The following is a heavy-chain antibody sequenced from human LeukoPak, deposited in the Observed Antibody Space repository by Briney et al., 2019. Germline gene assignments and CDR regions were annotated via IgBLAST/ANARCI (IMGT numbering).Heavy chain of an antibody. CDR2: INHSGCT. CDR3: ARGRNHYENTGYYYYFDY. D-gene: IGHD3-22*01. J-gene: IGHJ4*02. V-gene: IGHV4-34*01. CDR1: GGSFSGYY. Sequence: SETLSLTCAVSGGSFSGYYWSWIRQPPGKGLEWTGEINHSGCTTYNPSLKSRVTMSVDMSKYQFSLKLSSVTAADTAVYYCARGRNHYENTGYYYYFDYWGQGTLVTVSS.